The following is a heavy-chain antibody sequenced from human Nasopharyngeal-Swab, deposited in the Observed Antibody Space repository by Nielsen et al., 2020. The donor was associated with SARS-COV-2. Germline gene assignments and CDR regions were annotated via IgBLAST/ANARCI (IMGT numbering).Heavy chain of an antibody. D-gene: IGHD4-23*01. J-gene: IGHJ4*02. Sequence: ASVKVSCKASGGTFSSYAISWVRQAPGQGLEWMGGFDPEDGETIYAQKFQGRVTMTEDTSTDTAYMELSSLRSEDTAVYYCATTNLTPYYFDYWGQGTLVTVSS. V-gene: IGHV1-24*01. CDR3: ATTNLTPYYFDY. CDR2: FDPEDGET. CDR1: GGTFSSYA.